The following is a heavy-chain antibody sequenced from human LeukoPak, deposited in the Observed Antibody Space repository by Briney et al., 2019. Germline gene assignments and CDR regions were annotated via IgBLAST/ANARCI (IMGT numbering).Heavy chain of an antibody. V-gene: IGHV1-18*01. D-gene: IGHD6-19*01. J-gene: IGHJ6*02. CDR2: ISAYNGNT. CDR1: GYTFTSYG. Sequence: ASVKVSCKASGYTFTSYGISWVRQAPGQGLEWMGWISAYNGNTNYAQKLQGRVTMTTDTSTSTAYMELRSLRSDDTAVYYCARDTEQVAGRRYYYYYGMDVWGQGTTVTVSS. CDR3: ARDTEQVAGRRYYYYYGMDV.